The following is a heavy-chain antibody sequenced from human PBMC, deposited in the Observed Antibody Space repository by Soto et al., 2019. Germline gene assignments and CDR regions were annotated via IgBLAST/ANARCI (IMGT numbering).Heavy chain of an antibody. J-gene: IGHJ3*02. CDR3: TADPPSGETFDI. V-gene: IGHV1-58*01. CDR2: IVVGRGKT. Sequence: QVQLVQSGPEVKKPGTSMKVSCKASGFDFSTSVVEWVRQARGQRLEWIGRIVVGRGKTNYAQKFQERVTLPRDISTSTAYMELNSLTSEDTAVYYCTADPPSGETFDIWGQGTHVTVSS. CDR1: GFDFSTSV.